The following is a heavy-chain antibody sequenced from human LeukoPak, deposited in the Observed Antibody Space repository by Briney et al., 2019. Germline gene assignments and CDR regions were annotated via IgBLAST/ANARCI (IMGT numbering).Heavy chain of an antibody. D-gene: IGHD6-19*01. CDR2: ISGSGGST. V-gene: IGHV3-23*01. J-gene: IGHJ4*02. CDR3: ARDKVGGSMAGSNFDY. CDR1: GFTFSSYA. Sequence: PGGSLRLSCAASGFTFSSYAMSWVRQAPGKGLEWVSAISGSGGSTYYADSVKGRFTISRDNAKNSLFLQMNSLRGEDTAVYYCARDKVGGSMAGSNFDYWGQGTLVTVSS.